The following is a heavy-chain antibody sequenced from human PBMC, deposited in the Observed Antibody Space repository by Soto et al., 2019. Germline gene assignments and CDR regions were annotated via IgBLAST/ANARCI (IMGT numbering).Heavy chain of an antibody. Sequence: EASVKVSCKASGYTFTSYGISWVLQAPGQGLEWMGWISAYNGNTNYAQKLQGRVTMTTDTSTSTAYMELRSLRSYDTAVYYCASSITGTLDAFDIWGQGTMVTVSS. D-gene: IGHD1-20*01. CDR2: ISAYNGNT. CDR1: GYTFTSYG. CDR3: ASSITGTLDAFDI. J-gene: IGHJ3*02. V-gene: IGHV1-18*01.